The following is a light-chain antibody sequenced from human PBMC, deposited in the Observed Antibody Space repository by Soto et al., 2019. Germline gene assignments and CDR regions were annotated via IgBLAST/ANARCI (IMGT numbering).Light chain of an antibody. J-gene: IGKJ2*03. V-gene: IGKV1-5*01. Sequence: DIQMTQSPSTLSASVGDRVTITCRASQSISSWLAWYQQKPGKAPKLLIYDASSLESGVPSRFSGSGSGTEFTLTISSLQPDEFATYYCQQYSSYYSFGQGTKVDNK. CDR3: QQYSSYYS. CDR2: DAS. CDR1: QSISSW.